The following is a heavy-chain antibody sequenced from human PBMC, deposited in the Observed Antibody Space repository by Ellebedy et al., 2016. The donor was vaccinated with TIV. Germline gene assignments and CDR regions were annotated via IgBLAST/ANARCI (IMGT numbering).Heavy chain of an antibody. V-gene: IGHV3-23*01. CDR3: ANVGGSGIYYNGF. J-gene: IGHJ4*02. CDR1: GFTFSDYA. D-gene: IGHD3-10*01. Sequence: GGSLRLSCAASGFTFSDYAMSWVRQAPGKGLEWVSAISGSGGSTYYADSVQGRFTISRDNSKNTLYLQMSSLKVEDTAVYYCANVGGSGIYYNGFWGQGTLVTVSS. CDR2: ISGSGGST.